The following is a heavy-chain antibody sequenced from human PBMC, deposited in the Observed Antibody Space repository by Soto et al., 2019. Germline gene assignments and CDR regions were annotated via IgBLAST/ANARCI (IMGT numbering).Heavy chain of an antibody. CDR1: GFTFSSYA. Sequence: HPGGSLRLSCAASGFTFSSYALHWVRQAPGRGLEWVAVMSYDGSNKYYADSVKGRFTISRDNSKNTLYLQMNSLRAEDTAVYYCARESPESYGMDVWGQGTTVTVSS. V-gene: IGHV3-30-3*01. CDR3: ARESPESYGMDV. CDR2: MSYDGSNK. J-gene: IGHJ6*02.